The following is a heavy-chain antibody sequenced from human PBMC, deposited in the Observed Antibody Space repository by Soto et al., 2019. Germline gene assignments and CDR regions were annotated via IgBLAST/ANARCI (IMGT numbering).Heavy chain of an antibody. CDR2: ISGSGGST. Sequence: GGSLRLSCAASGFNFSSYAMSWVRQAPGKGLEWVSAISGSGGSTYYADSVKGRFSISRDNSKTTLYLQMNSLRAEDTAVYYCAKDLRFLTLDSWGQGTLVSVSS. D-gene: IGHD3-10*01. CDR3: AKDLRFLTLDS. V-gene: IGHV3-23*01. CDR1: GFNFSSYA. J-gene: IGHJ4*02.